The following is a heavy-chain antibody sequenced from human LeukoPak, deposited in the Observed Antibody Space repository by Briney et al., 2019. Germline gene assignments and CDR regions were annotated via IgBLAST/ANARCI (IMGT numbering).Heavy chain of an antibody. V-gene: IGHV3-48*03. J-gene: IGHJ4*02. D-gene: IGHD3-16*01. CDR1: GCTFSSYE. CDR2: ISSSGSTI. Sequence: GGPLSLSYAASGCTFSSYEMNWVHKAQGERREWVSYISSSGSTIYYADSVKGRFTISRDNAKNSLYLQVNSLRAEDTAVYYCARGRGDYFDYWGQGTLVTVSS. CDR3: ARGRGDYFDY.